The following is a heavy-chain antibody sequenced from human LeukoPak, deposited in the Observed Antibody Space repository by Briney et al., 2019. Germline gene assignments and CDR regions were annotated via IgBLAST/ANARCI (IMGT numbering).Heavy chain of an antibody. CDR1: GYTFTSYG. CDR3: ARVGVTIFGVITPFYFDY. CDR2: ISAYNGNT. V-gene: IGHV1-18*01. Sequence: ASVKVFCKASGYTFTSYGISWVPHAPGQGLEWVGWISAYNGNTNYAQKLQGRVTMTTDTSTSTAYMELRSLRSDDTAVYYCARVGVTIFGVITPFYFDYWGQGTLVTVSS. J-gene: IGHJ4*02. D-gene: IGHD3-3*01.